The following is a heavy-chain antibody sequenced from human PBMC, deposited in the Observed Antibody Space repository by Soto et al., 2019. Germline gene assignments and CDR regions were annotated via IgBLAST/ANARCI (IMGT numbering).Heavy chain of an antibody. D-gene: IGHD3-10*01. CDR1: GLTFSRYE. Sequence: EVKLMESGGGLEQPGGSLRLSCAASGLTFSRYEMNWVRQAPGKGLEWIAYIHSSATTMFYADSVKGRFTVSRENAKNVLFLKWNSLSAEDTAVYYCATRSGGGGAFDFWGQGTMVTVSS. CDR2: IHSSATTM. CDR3: ATRSGGGGAFDF. J-gene: IGHJ3*01. V-gene: IGHV3-48*03.